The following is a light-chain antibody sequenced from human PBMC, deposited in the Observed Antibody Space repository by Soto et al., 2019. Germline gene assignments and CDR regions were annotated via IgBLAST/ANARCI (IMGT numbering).Light chain of an antibody. CDR2: AAS. CDR3: LQDYNSPLT. V-gene: IGKV1-6*01. CDR1: QGIGKD. Sequence: AIQMTQSPSSLSASVGDRVTLTCRASQGIGKDLGWYQQKPGKAPNLLIYAASSLQSGVPSRFSGSGSGTDFTLTISSLQPEDFATYYCLQDYNSPLTFGQGTKVEIK. J-gene: IGKJ1*01.